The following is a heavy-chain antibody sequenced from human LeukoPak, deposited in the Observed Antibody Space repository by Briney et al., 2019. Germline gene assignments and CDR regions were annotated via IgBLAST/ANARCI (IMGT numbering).Heavy chain of an antibody. CDR3: ARCRLWLVLPHDS. J-gene: IGHJ4*02. V-gene: IGHV1-18*01. D-gene: IGHD6-19*01. Sequence: ASVKVSCKASGYSFTSNGISWVRQSPGQGLEWMGWISPYNNNAKYAQKFQGRVTMTTDTSTNTAYMELRSLRSDDTATYFCARCRLWLVLPHDSWSQGTLVTVSS. CDR1: GYSFTSNG. CDR2: ISPYNNNA.